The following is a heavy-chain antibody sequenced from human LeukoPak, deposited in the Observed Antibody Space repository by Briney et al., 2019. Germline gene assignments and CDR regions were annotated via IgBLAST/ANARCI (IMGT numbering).Heavy chain of an antibody. CDR3: ARIGAGSSRDY. CDR1: GFTFSNFA. J-gene: IGHJ4*02. D-gene: IGHD6-13*01. CDR2: IVGSSST. V-gene: IGHV3-21*01. Sequence: PGGSLRLSCAASGFTFSNFAMTWVRQAPGKGLEWVSSIVGSSSTYYADSLKGRFTISRDNAKNSLYLQMNSLRAEDAAVYYCARIGAGSSRDYWGQGTLVTVSS.